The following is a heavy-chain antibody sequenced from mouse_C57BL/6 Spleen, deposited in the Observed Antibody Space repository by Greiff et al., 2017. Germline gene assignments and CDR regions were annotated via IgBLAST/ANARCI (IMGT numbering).Heavy chain of an antibody. J-gene: IGHJ4*01. V-gene: IGHV1-69*01. Sequence: VQLQQPGAELVLPGASVKLSCKASAYTFPSSWMPWVKQRPGQGLEWIGEIDPSDSYTNYNQKFKGKSTLTVDKSSSTAYMQLSSLTSEDSAVYYCARGGITTVVAAMDYWGQGTSVTVSS. CDR2: IDPSDSYT. CDR3: ARGGITTVVAAMDY. CDR1: AYTFPSSW. D-gene: IGHD1-1*01.